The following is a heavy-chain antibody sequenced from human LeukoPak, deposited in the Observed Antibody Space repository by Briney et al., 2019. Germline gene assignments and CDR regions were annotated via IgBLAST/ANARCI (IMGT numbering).Heavy chain of an antibody. D-gene: IGHD6-13*01. CDR1: GFTVSSNY. Sequence: GGSLRLSCAASGFTVSSNYMSWVRQAPGKGLEWVSVIYSGGSTYYADSVKGRFTISRDNSKNTLYLQMNSLRAEDTAVYYCARGPYSSSWYGVAGSYYYYGMYVWGQGTTVTASS. V-gene: IGHV3-53*01. CDR3: ARGPYSSSWYGVAGSYYYYGMYV. J-gene: IGHJ6*02. CDR2: IYSGGST.